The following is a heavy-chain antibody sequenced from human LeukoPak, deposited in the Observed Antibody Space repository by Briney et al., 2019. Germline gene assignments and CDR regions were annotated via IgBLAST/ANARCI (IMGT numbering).Heavy chain of an antibody. V-gene: IGHV5-51*01. Sequence: GGSLQISCKGSGYSFTSYWIGWGRQMPGKGLEGMGIIYPGESDTRYSPSFQGQVTISADKSISTAYLQWSSLKASDTAMYYCARLRGGYDILTGYFDYWGQGTLVTVSS. CDR1: GYSFTSYW. D-gene: IGHD3-9*01. CDR3: ARLRGGYDILTGYFDY. J-gene: IGHJ4*02. CDR2: IYPGESDT.